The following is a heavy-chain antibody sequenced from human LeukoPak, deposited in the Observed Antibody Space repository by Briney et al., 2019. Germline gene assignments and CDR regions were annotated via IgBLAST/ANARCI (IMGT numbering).Heavy chain of an antibody. CDR3: AREGATAGSGYYFDY. V-gene: IGHV3-21*01. CDR2: ISSSSSSI. D-gene: IGHD3-10*01. CDR1: GFIFSGYS. J-gene: IGHJ4*02. Sequence: GGSLRLSCAASGFIFSGYSMNWVRQAPGKGLEWVSSISSSSSSIYYADSAKGRFTISRDNIKKSLYLQMNSLRAEDTAVYYCAREGATAGSGYYFDYWGQGSLVTVSS.